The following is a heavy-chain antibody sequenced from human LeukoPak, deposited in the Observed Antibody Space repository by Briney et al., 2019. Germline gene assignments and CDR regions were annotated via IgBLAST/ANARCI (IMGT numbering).Heavy chain of an antibody. CDR3: AREGGYSYGSDNWFDR. D-gene: IGHD5-18*01. CDR1: GYTFTGYY. Sequence: SVTVSCKASGYTFTGYYMHWVRQAPGQGLEWMGGIIPIFGTANYAQKFQGRVTITADESTSTAYIELSSLRSEDTAVYYCAREGGYSYGSDNWFDRWGQGTLVTVSS. V-gene: IGHV1-69*13. CDR2: IIPIFGTA. J-gene: IGHJ5*02.